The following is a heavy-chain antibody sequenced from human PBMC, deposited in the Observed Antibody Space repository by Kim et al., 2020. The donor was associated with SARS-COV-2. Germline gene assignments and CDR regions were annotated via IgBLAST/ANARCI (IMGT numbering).Heavy chain of an antibody. D-gene: IGHD3-16*01. CDR1: GFTFSSYS. Sequence: GGSLRLSCAASGFTFSSYSMNWVRQAPGKGLEWVSSISSSSSYIYYADSVKGRFTISRDNAKNSLYLQMNSLRAEDTAVYYCARGGVMVTGGGVLNDYWGQGTLVTVSS. CDR2: ISSSSSYI. CDR3: ARGGVMVTGGGVLNDY. V-gene: IGHV3-21*01. J-gene: IGHJ4*02.